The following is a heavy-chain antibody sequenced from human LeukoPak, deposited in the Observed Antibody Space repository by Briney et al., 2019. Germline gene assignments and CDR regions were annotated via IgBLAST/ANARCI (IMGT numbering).Heavy chain of an antibody. V-gene: IGHV4-59*01. CDR1: GGSITSYY. Sequence: SETLSLTCTVSGGSITSYYWSWIRQPPGKGLEWIGYIYYSGNTNYNPSLKSRVTISVDTSKNQFSLKLSSVTPADTAVYYCARRSATATYFDYWGQGTLVTVSS. J-gene: IGHJ4*02. D-gene: IGHD2-15*01. CDR2: IYYSGNT. CDR3: ARRSATATYFDY.